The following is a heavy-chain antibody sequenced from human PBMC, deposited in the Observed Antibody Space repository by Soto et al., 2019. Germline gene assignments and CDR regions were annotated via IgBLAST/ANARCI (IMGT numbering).Heavy chain of an antibody. Sequence: SEPLSRSCSVYGGTLRSYYWRLIRQHPGKGVEWIGYIYYSGYTSYNPSLKSRVTISVDTSKNQFSLKLNSVTAADTAVYYCARCFSGNYPSRPEEQYYFDSWGQGTLVTVS. D-gene: IGHD1-26*01. CDR1: GGTLRSYY. J-gene: IGHJ4*02. CDR3: ARCFSGNYPSRPEEQYYFDS. V-gene: IGHV4-59*01. CDR2: IYYSGYT.